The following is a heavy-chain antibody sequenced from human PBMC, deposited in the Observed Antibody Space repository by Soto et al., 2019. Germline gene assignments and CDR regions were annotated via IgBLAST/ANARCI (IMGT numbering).Heavy chain of an antibody. V-gene: IGHV1-46*01. CDR3: ARAVAVAADFDY. D-gene: IGHD6-19*01. CDR1: GYTFTSYY. CDR2: INPSGGST. Sequence: ASEKVSCKASGYTFTSYYMHWVRQAPGQGLEWMGIINPSGGSTSYAQKFQGRVTMTRDTSTSTVYMELSSLRSEDTAVYYCARAVAVAADFDYWGQGTLVTVSS. J-gene: IGHJ4*02.